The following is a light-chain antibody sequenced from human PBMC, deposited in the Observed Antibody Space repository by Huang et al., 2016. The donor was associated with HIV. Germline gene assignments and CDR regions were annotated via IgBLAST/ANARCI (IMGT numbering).Light chain of an antibody. Sequence: AIQLTQSPSSVSASVGDRVTVTCRAGQAIGQSLAWYQHKPGKAPKLLIYGGSILQSGVSPRFSGNGSGTDFSLSSSSLRSEDFATYFCQQLRSYPLTFGGGTDV. CDR1: QAIGQS. V-gene: IGKV1-13*02. J-gene: IGKJ4*01. CDR2: GGS. CDR3: QQLRSYPLT.